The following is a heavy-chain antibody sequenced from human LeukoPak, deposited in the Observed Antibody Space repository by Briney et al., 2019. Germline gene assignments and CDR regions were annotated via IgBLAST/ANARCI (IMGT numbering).Heavy chain of an antibody. D-gene: IGHD3-22*01. CDR2: ISGSGGGA. CDR3: AKPGERDYYDSSGYWYFDY. V-gene: IGHV3-23*01. Sequence: GGSLRLSCAVSGFTFSSYAMSWVGQAPGKGLEWVSIISGSGGGAYYADSVKGRFTISRDNSKNTLYLQMNSLRAEDTAVYYCAKPGERDYYDSSGYWYFDYWGPGTLVTVSS. CDR1: GFTFSSYA. J-gene: IGHJ4*02.